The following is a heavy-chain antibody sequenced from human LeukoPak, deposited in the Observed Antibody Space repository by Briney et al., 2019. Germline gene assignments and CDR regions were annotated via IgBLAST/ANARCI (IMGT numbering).Heavy chain of an antibody. CDR1: GFTFSSYE. V-gene: IGHV5-51*01. D-gene: IGHD5-12*01. CDR2: IYPADSDT. CDR3: ARQYSHSCDF. Sequence: GGSLRLSCAASGFTFSSYEMNWVRQAPGKGLEWVGVIYPADSDTRYSPSFQGQVSISADKSINTAYLQWGSLKSSDTATYYCARQYSHSCDFWGQGTLVTVSS. J-gene: IGHJ4*02.